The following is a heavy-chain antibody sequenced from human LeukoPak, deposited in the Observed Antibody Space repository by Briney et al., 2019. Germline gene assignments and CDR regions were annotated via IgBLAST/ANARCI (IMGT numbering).Heavy chain of an antibody. Sequence: PSETLSLTCTVSGGSISSYYWSWIRQPPGKGLEWIGYIYYSGSTNYNPSLKSRVTISVDTSKNQFSLKLSSVTAADTAVYYCARIAGARLPNPFDYWGQGTLVTVSS. CDR2: IYYSGST. J-gene: IGHJ4*02. V-gene: IGHV4-59*08. CDR1: GGSISSYY. D-gene: IGHD6-25*01. CDR3: ARIAGARLPNPFDY.